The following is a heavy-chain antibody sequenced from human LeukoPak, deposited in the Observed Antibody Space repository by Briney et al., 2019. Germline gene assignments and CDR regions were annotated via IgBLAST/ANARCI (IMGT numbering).Heavy chain of an antibody. V-gene: IGHV4-39*07. CDR3: ARSCSSTSCYAESEDAFDI. CDR2: INHSGST. J-gene: IGHJ3*02. CDR1: GGSISSSSYY. D-gene: IGHD2-2*01. Sequence: SETLSLTCTVSGGSISSSSYYWGWIRQPPGKGLEWIGEINHSGSTNYNPSLKSRVTISVDTSKNQFSLKLSSVTAADTAVYYCARSCSSTSCYAESEDAFDIWGQGTMVTVSS.